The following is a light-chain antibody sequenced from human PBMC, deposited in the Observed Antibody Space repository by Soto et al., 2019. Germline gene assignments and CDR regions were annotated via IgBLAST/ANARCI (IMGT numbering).Light chain of an antibody. V-gene: IGLV1-47*02. Sequence: QSVLTQPPSTSGTPGQRVTISCSGSSSNIGSSYVFWFQHLPGTALKLLMYNNNQRPSGVPDRVSASKSGTSASLAISGLRSEDEADYYCAAWDDRVSGYVFGTGTKVTVL. J-gene: IGLJ1*01. CDR1: SSNIGSSY. CDR2: NNN. CDR3: AAWDDRVSGYV.